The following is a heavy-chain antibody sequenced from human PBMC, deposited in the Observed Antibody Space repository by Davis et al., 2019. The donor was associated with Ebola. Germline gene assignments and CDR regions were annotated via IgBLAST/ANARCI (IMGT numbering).Heavy chain of an antibody. CDR2: MNPNSGNT. CDR1: GYTFTSYD. V-gene: IGHV1-8*01. J-gene: IGHJ4*02. CDR3: ARGPVEMATITSDY. D-gene: IGHD5-24*01. Sequence: AASVKVSCKASGYTFTSYDINWVRQATGQGLEWMGWMNPNSGNTGYAQKFQGRVTMTRNTSISTAYMELSSLRSDDTAVYYCARGPVEMATITSDYWGQGTLVTVSS.